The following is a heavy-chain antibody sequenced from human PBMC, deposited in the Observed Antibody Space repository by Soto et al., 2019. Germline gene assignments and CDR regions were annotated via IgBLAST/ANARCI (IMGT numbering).Heavy chain of an antibody. D-gene: IGHD3-22*01. CDR2: IYWDDDK. V-gene: IGHV2-5*02. J-gene: IGHJ5*02. CDR1: GFSLSTSGVG. Sequence: SGPTLVNPPQPLTLTCTFSGFSLSTSGVGVGWIRQPPGKALEWLALIYWDDDKRYSPSLKSRLTITKDTSKNQVVLTMTNMDPVDTATYYCAHSLIGYYYDSSGSNWFDPWGQGTLVTVSS. CDR3: AHSLIGYYYDSSGSNWFDP.